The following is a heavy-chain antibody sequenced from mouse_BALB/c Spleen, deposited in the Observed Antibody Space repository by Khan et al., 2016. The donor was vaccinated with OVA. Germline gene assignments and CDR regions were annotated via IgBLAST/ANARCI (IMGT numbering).Heavy chain of an antibody. CDR2: ISTFYGDA. CDR1: GYTFTDFA. J-gene: IGHJ3*01. CDR3: GREVRSSRFGS. D-gene: IGHD1-3*01. V-gene: IGHV1S137*01. Sequence: QVQLQQSGAELVRPGVSVKLSCKGSGYTFTDFAMHWVQQSHAKSLEWIGVISTFYGDATYNQMFKDKATMTVDKSSSTAYMELVRLTSEDAHSYYRGREVRSSRFGSWGQGTLVTFS.